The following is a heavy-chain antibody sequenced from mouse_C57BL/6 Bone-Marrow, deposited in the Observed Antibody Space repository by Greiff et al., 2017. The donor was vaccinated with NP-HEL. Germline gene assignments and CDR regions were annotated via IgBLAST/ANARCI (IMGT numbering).Heavy chain of an antibody. CDR1: GFTFSDYG. Sequence: EVQLVESGGGLVQPGGSLKLSCAASGFTFSDYGMAWVRQAPRKGPEWVAFISNLAYSLYYADTVTGRFTISRENAKNTLYLEMSSLRSEDTDMYYCARTAIATVVATRGYYFDYWGQGTTLTVSS. CDR3: ARTAIATVVATRGYYFDY. J-gene: IGHJ2*01. CDR2: ISNLAYSL. V-gene: IGHV5-15*01. D-gene: IGHD1-1*01.